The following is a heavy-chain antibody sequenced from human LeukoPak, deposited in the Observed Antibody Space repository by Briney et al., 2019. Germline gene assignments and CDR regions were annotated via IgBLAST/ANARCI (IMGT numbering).Heavy chain of an antibody. Sequence: GGSLRLSCAASGFTFSSYAMHWVRQAPGKGLEWVAVISYDGSNKYYADSVKGRFTISRDNSKNTLYLQMNSLRAEDTAVYYCARGSSWLDYWGQGILSPSPQ. J-gene: IGHJ4*02. V-gene: IGHV3-30-3*01. CDR3: ARGSSWLDY. CDR1: GFTFSSYA. CDR2: ISYDGSNK. D-gene: IGHD6-13*01.